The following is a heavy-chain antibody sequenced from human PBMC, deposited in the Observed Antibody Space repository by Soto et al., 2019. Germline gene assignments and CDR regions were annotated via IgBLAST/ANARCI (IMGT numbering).Heavy chain of an antibody. CDR1: GGSISGYY. J-gene: IGHJ4*02. V-gene: IGHV4-59*01. CDR2: ISYSRST. D-gene: IGHD1-26*01. Sequence: SETLSLTCTVSGGSISGYYWSWIRQPPGKGLEFIGYISYSRSTNYNPSLNSRVTISLDSSKNQFSLKLTSVTAADTALYYCARAGARTGALQWYWGQGTLVTVSS. CDR3: ARAGARTGALQWY.